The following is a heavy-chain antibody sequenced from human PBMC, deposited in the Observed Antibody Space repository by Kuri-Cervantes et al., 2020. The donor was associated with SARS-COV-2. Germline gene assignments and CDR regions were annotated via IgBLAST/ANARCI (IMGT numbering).Heavy chain of an antibody. V-gene: IGHV4-59*01. D-gene: IGHD3/OR15-3a*01. CDR2: VSYNGAT. Sequence: SETLSLPCTVSGDSITNYYLTWIRQPPGKGLEWIGYVSYNGATAYNPSLKSRVTMSLDTSKNQFSLRLSSVTAADTAVYYCSGRVDFSSVDYWGQGTLVTVSS. CDR1: GDSITNYY. J-gene: IGHJ4*02. CDR3: SGRVDFSSVDY.